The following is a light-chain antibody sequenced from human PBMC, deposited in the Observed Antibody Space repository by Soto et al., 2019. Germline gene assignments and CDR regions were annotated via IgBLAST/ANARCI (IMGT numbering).Light chain of an antibody. V-gene: IGLV4-69*01. J-gene: IGLJ2*01. CDR3: QTWGTGIVL. CDR2: VNSDGSH. Sequence: QSVLTQSPSASASLGASVKLTCTLNSGHSSYAIAWHQQQPEKGPRYLMKVNSDGSHFKGDGIPDRFSGSSSGAERYLTISSLQSEDEADYYCQTWGTGIVLFGGGTKLTVL. CDR1: SGHSSYA.